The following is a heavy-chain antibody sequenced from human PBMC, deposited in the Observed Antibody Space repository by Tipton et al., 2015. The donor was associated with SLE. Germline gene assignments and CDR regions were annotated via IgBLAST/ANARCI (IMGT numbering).Heavy chain of an antibody. CDR3: ARDRPLLWFGELWDY. D-gene: IGHD3-10*01. CDR1: GFTFSSYS. CDR2: ISSSSSYI. J-gene: IGHJ4*02. V-gene: IGHV3-21*01. Sequence: SLRLSCAASGFTFSSYSMNWVRQAPGKGLEWVSSISSSSSYIYYADSVKGRFTISRDNAKNSLYLQMNSLRAEDTAVYYCARDRPLLWFGELWDYWGQGTLVTVSS.